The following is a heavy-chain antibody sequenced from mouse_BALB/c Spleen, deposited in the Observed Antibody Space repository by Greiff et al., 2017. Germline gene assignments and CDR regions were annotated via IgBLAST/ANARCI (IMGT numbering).Heavy chain of an antibody. J-gene: IGHJ4*01. Sequence: EVKLMESGGGLVKPGGSLKLSCAASGFTFSSYAMSWVRQSPEKRLEWVAEISSGGSYTYYPDTVTGRFTISRDNAKNTLYLEMSSLRSEDTAMYYCARAYYGNHAMDYWGQGTSVTVSS. CDR2: ISSGGSYT. V-gene: IGHV5-9-4*01. CDR1: GFTFSSYA. CDR3: ARAYYGNHAMDY. D-gene: IGHD2-10*01.